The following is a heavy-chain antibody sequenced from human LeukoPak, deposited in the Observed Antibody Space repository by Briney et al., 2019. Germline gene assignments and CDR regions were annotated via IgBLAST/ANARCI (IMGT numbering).Heavy chain of an antibody. CDR2: FSGSGGRT. J-gene: IGHJ4*02. Sequence: SGGSLRLSCTASGFTFITYAVRWVRQAPGTGLEWVSTFSGSGGRTLYADPVKGRFVISRDNSKNTLYLQMNSLRAEDTAVYYCAKVTSSYNSLDYWAQGAPVTVSS. D-gene: IGHD6-19*01. CDR1: GFTFITYA. V-gene: IGHV3-23*01. CDR3: AKVTSSYNSLDY.